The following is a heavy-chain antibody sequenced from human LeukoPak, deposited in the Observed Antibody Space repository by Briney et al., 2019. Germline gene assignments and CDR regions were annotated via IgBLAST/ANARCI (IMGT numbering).Heavy chain of an antibody. CDR1: GGSISSYY. D-gene: IGHD3-9*01. J-gene: IGHJ4*02. CDR3: ARVNDILTGYYPSYFDY. Sequence: SETLSLTCTVSGGSISSYYWSWIRQPAGKGLEWIGRIYTSGSTNYNPSLKSRVTMSVDTSKNQFSLRLGSVTAADTAVYCCARVNDILTGYYPSYFDYWGQGTLVTVSS. CDR2: IYTSGST. V-gene: IGHV4-4*07.